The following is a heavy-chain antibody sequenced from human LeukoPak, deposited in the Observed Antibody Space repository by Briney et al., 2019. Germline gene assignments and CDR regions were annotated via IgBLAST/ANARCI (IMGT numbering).Heavy chain of an antibody. CDR1: GGSISSGSDY. J-gene: IGHJ4*02. Sequence: PSETLSLTCTVSGGSISSGSDYWGWIRQPPGKGLEWIGSIYYSGSTYYNPSLKSRVTISVDTSKNQFSLKLNSVTAADTAVYYCARRGYCSGGICYVSYWGQGTLVTVSS. V-gene: IGHV4-39*01. CDR2: IYYSGST. D-gene: IGHD2-15*01. CDR3: ARRGYCSGGICYVSY.